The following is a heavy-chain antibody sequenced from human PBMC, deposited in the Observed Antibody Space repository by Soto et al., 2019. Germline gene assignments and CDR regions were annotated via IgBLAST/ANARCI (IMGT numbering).Heavy chain of an antibody. CDR2: IYHSGST. J-gene: IGHJ4*02. Sequence: QVQLQESGPGLVKPSGTLSLTCAVSGGSFSSSHWWSWVRQPPGKGLEGIGEIYHSGSTNYNPSLNSRVTISVDKPKNQFPLKLSSVTAADTAVYYCAREPYDSSGYYGTIDFCGQGTLVTVSS. CDR3: AREPYDSSGYYGTIDF. D-gene: IGHD3-22*01. CDR1: GGSFSSSHW. V-gene: IGHV4-4*02.